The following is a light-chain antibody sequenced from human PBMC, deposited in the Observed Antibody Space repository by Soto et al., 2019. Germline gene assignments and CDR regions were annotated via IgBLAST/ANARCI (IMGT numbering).Light chain of an antibody. J-gene: IGKJ5*01. Sequence: DIQMTQSPSSLSASVGYRFTITFQASQNINNYLNWYQQKPGRAPKLLIYDASNLEAGVPSRFRGSGSGTDFTFTISRLQPEDIATYYCQQYENLPTFGQGTRLEIK. CDR2: DAS. CDR1: QNINNY. V-gene: IGKV1-33*01. CDR3: QQYENLPT.